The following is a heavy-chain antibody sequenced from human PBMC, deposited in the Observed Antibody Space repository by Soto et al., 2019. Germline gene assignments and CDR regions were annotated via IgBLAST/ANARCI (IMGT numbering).Heavy chain of an antibody. CDR2: IYHSGST. CDR1: GGSISSGGYS. V-gene: IGHV4-30-2*01. Sequence: PSETLSLTCAVSGGSISSGGYSWGWIRQPPGKGLEWIGYIYHSGSTYYNPSLKSRVTISVDRSKNQFSLKLSSVTAADTAVYYCARVPTPWGQGTTVTVSS. CDR3: ARVPTP. J-gene: IGHJ6*02.